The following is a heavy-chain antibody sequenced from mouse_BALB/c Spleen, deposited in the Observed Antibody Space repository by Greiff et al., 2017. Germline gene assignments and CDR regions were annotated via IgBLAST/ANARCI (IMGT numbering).Heavy chain of an antibody. D-gene: IGHD2-1*01. Sequence: EVQLQESGPGLVKPSQSLSLTCSVTGYSITSGYYWNWLRQFPGNILEWMGFISDDGSNNYNPSLKNRISITRDTSKNQVFLKLNSVTTEDTATYYCARDGGNSPRFAYWGGGTRVTVSA. V-gene: IGHV3-6*02. CDR2: ISDDGSN. CDR3: ARDGGNSPRFAY. CDR1: GYSITSGYY. J-gene: IGHJ3*01.